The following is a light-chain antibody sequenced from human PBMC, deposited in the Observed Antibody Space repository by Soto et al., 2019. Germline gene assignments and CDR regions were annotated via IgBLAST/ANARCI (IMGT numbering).Light chain of an antibody. CDR3: SSYAGSTVV. CDR2: EVD. V-gene: IGLV2-8*01. Sequence: QSALTQPPSAYGSPGQSVTISCIGTSSDVGGYNFVSWYQHHPGKAPKFMIYEVDKRPSGVPDRFSGSKSGNTASLTVSGLQPEDEADYYCSSYAGSTVVFGGGTKLTVL. J-gene: IGLJ2*01. CDR1: SSDVGGYNF.